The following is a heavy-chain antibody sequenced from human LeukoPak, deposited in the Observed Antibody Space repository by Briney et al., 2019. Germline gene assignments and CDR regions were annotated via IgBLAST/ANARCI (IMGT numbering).Heavy chain of an antibody. CDR2: ISYDGSNK. Sequence: GGSLRLSCAASGFTFSSYGIHWVRQAPSKGLEWVAVISYDGSNKYYADSVKGRFTISRDNSKNTLYLQMNSLRAEDTAVYYCAKDITRYGDNAVDYWGQGTLVTVSS. CDR1: GFTFSSYG. CDR3: AKDITRYGDNAVDY. J-gene: IGHJ4*02. D-gene: IGHD4-23*01. V-gene: IGHV3-30*18.